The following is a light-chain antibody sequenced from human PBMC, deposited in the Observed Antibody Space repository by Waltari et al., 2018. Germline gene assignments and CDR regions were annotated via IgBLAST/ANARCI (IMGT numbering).Light chain of an antibody. CDR3: KQCYSTPLT. J-gene: IGKJ4*01. CDR2: AAS. V-gene: IGKV1-39*01. Sequence: DIQLTQSPSSLSASVGDRVTITCRASQSISNYLNWYQQKPGKAPKVVISAASSLQSGVPSRFSGSGSGTAFTLTISSLQPEDFATYYCKQCYSTPLTFGGGTKVE. CDR1: QSISNY.